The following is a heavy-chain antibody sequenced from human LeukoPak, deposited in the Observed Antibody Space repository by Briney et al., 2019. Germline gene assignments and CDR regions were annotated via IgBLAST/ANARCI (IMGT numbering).Heavy chain of an antibody. CDR3: ARDSYSGPIGGAFDI. D-gene: IGHD5-12*01. J-gene: IGHJ3*02. Sequence: KSGGSLRLSCAASGFTFSSYSMNWVRQAPGKGLEWVSSISSSSSYIYYADSVKGRFTISRDNAKNSLYLQMNSLRAEDTAVYYCARDSYSGPIGGAFDIWGQGTMVTVSS. V-gene: IGHV3-21*01. CDR2: ISSSSSYI. CDR1: GFTFSSYS.